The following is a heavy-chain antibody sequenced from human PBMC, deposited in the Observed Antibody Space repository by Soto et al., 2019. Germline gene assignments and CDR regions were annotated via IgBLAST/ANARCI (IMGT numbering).Heavy chain of an antibody. Sequence: QVQLQESGPGLVKPSGTLSLTRAVSGGSISSSNWWSWVRQPPGKGLEWIGEIYHSGSTNYNPSLKSRVTISVDKSKTQLSMELSSVTAADTAVYYCARDLITLPGMDVWGQGTTVTVSS. CDR3: ARDLITLPGMDV. D-gene: IGHD3-10*01. CDR2: IYHSGST. V-gene: IGHV4-4*02. CDR1: GGSISSSNW. J-gene: IGHJ6*02.